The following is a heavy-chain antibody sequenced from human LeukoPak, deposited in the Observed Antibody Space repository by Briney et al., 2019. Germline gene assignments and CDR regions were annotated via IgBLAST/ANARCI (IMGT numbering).Heavy chain of an antibody. CDR2: LSAGGTAT. Sequence: QTGGSLRLSCAASGFTVTNYAMSWVRQAPGKALEWVSTLSAGGTATYYADSVKGRFTISRDKAQNTLYLQMDSLRGEDTALYYCAKVRGGSRLRLEDFDHWGQGTLVTVSS. CDR3: AKVRGGSRLRLEDFDH. CDR1: GFTVTNYA. D-gene: IGHD6-25*01. V-gene: IGHV3-23*01. J-gene: IGHJ4*02.